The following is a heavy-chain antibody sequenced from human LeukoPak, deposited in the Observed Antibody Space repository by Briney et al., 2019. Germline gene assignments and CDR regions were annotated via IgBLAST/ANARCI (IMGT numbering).Heavy chain of an antibody. CDR1: GGSISSGDYY. CDR2: IYYSGST. V-gene: IGHV4-30-4*01. J-gene: IGHJ4*02. Sequence: PSQTLSLTCTVSGGSISSGDYYWSWIRQPPGKGLEWIGYIYYSGSTYYNPSLKSRVTISVDTSKNQFSLKLSSVTAADTAVYYCAREPYYYGSGSYYNSQYYFDYWGQGTLVTVSS. CDR3: AREPYYYGSGSYYNSQYYFDY. D-gene: IGHD3-10*01.